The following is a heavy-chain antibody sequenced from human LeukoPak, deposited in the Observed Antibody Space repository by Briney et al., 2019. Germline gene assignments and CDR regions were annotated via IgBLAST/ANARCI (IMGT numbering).Heavy chain of an antibody. V-gene: IGHV3-74*01. Sequence: GGSLRLSCAASGFTLSDSWMNWVRQAPGQGPVWVSHISPDGRNIAYSDSVKGRFTISRDSAKNTLYLQMNSLRVGDTALYYCVRDAWGTIPYDSWGQGTLVTVSS. CDR1: GFTLSDSW. CDR3: VRDAWGTIPYDS. J-gene: IGHJ4*02. CDR2: ISPDGRNI. D-gene: IGHD1-7*01.